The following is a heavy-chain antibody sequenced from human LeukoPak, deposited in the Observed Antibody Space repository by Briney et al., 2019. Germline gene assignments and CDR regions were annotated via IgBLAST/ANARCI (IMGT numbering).Heavy chain of an antibody. CDR3: ARGTIGLGIDY. J-gene: IGHJ4*02. V-gene: IGHV4-39*07. CDR2: IYYSGST. Sequence: SETLSLTCTVSGDSLRKSTFYWVWIRQPPGKGLEWIGSIYYSGSTNYNPSLKSRVTISVDTSKNQFSLKLSSVTAADTAVYYCARGTIGLGIDYWGQGTLVTVSS. D-gene: IGHD7-27*01. CDR1: GDSLRKSTFY.